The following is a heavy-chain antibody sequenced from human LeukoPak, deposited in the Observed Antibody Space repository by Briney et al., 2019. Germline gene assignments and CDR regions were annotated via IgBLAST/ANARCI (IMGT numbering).Heavy chain of an antibody. CDR1: GGSISRGSYY. J-gene: IGHJ4*02. Sequence: SETLSLTCTVSGGSISRGSYYWSWIRQPAGKGLEWIGRIYTSGSTNYNPSLKSRVTISVDTSKNQFSLKLSSVTAADTAVYYCARGADDFWSGERYYFDYWGQGTLVTVSS. CDR3: ARGADDFWSGERYYFDY. D-gene: IGHD3-3*01. V-gene: IGHV4-61*02. CDR2: IYTSGST.